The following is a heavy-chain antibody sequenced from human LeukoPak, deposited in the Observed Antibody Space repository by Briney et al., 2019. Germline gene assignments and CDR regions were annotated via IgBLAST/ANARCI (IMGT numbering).Heavy chain of an antibody. Sequence: PSETLSLTCTVSGGSVSSSSYYWGWIRQPPGKGLECIGTIYYTGSTYYNPSLESRVTISIDTSKNQFSLKLSSVTAADTAVYYCARHLTYDFWSAYLYWGQGALVTVSS. CDR1: GGSVSSSSYY. CDR2: IYYTGST. D-gene: IGHD3-3*01. J-gene: IGHJ4*02. V-gene: IGHV4-39*01. CDR3: ARHLTYDFWSAYLY.